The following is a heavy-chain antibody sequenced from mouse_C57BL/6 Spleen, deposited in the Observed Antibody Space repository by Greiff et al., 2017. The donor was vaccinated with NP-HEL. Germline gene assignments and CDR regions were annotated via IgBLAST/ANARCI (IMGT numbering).Heavy chain of an antibody. V-gene: IGHV1-15*01. CDR2: IDPETGGT. CDR3: TSLNLYFDY. J-gene: IGHJ2*01. Sequence: QVQLKQSGAELVRPGASVTLSCKASGYTFTDYEMHWVKQTPVHGLEWIGAIDPETGGTAYNQKFKGKAILTADKSSSTAYMELRSLTSEDSAVYYCTSLNLYFDYWGQGTTLTVSS. CDR1: GYTFTDYE.